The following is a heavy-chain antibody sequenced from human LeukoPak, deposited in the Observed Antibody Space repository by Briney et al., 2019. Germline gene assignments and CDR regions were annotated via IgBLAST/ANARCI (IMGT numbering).Heavy chain of an antibody. CDR3: ARGGEDSPLWFEPKQYHFDC. Sequence: GGSLRLSCAASGFIVSNNYMTWVRQPPGKGLEWVSAIYSGGTTYYADSVKGRFTISRDDSKNTVFLQMNSLRAEDTVLYYCARGGEDSPLWFEPKQYHFDCWGRAPWSPSPQ. CDR2: IYSGGTT. V-gene: IGHV3-53*01. D-gene: IGHD3-10*01. CDR1: GFIVSNNY. J-gene: IGHJ4*02.